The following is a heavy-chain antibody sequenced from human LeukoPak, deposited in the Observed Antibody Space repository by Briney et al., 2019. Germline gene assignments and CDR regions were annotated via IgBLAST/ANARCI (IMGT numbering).Heavy chain of an antibody. D-gene: IGHD3-22*01. CDR3: ATSPYDSSGHYPDY. V-gene: IGHV3-23*01. CDR2: ISGSGGST. J-gene: IGHJ4*02. CDR1: GFTFSSYA. Sequence: GGSLRLSCAASGFTFSSYAMSWVRQAPGKGLEWVSAISGSGGSTYYADSVKGRFTISRDNSKNTLYLQMNSLRAEDTAVYYCATSPYDSSGHYPDYWGQGTLVTVSS.